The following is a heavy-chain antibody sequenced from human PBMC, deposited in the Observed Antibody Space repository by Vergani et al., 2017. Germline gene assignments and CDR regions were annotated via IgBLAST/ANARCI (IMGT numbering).Heavy chain of an antibody. V-gene: IGHV3-23*04. J-gene: IGHJ6*02. CDR1: GFTFSSYA. D-gene: IGHD2-15*01. Sequence: VQLVESGGGLVKPGGSLRLSCAASGFTFSSYAMSWVRQAPGKGLEWVSAISGSGGSTYYADSVKGRFTISRDNSKNTLYLQMNSLRAEDTAVYYCARDAVVVVAATLNYYYGMDVWGQGTTVTVSS. CDR2: ISGSGGST. CDR3: ARDAVVVVAATLNYYYGMDV.